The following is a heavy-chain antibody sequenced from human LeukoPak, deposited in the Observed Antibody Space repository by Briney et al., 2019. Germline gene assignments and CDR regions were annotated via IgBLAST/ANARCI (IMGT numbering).Heavy chain of an antibody. CDR2: IYTSGST. V-gene: IGHV4-61*02. CDR3: ATGGGFWKV. J-gene: IGHJ4*02. D-gene: IGHD3-16*01. Sequence: NPSQTLSLTCTVSGGSISSGSYYWSWIRQPAEKGLEWIGRIYTSGSTNYNPSLKSRVTISVDTSKNQFSLKLSSVTAADTAVYYCATGGGFWKVWGQGTLVTVSS. CDR1: GGSISSGSYY.